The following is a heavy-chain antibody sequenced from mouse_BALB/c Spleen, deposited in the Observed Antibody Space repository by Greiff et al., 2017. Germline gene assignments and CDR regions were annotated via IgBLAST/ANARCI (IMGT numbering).Heavy chain of an antibody. V-gene: IGHV5-6-5*01. J-gene: IGHJ4*01. CDR3: AHLAMDY. CDR2: ISSGGST. Sequence: EVKVVESGGDLVKPGGSLKLSCAASGFTFSSYAMSWVRQTPEKRLEWVASISSGGSTYYPDSVKGRFTISRDNARNILYFQMSSLRSEDTAMYYCAHLAMDYWGQGTSVTVSS. CDR1: GFTFSSYA.